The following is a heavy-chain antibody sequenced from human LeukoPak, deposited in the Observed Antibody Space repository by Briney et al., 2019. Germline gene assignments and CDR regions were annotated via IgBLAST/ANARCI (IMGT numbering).Heavy chain of an antibody. CDR2: ISGSGGST. J-gene: IGHJ4*02. CDR3: AKGTTIAVAGGLDY. D-gene: IGHD6-19*01. CDR1: GFTFSTYA. V-gene: IGHV3-23*01. Sequence: PGGSLRLSCAASGFTFSTYAMTWVRQAPGKGLEWVSTISGSGGSTYYTDSVKGRFTISRDNSWNTLYLQMNSPRAEDTAIHYCAKGTTIAVAGGLDYWGQGTVVTVSS.